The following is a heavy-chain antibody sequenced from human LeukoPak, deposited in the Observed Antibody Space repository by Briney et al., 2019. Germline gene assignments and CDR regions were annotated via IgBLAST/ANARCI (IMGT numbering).Heavy chain of an antibody. CDR1: GDSISSGTYY. CDR2: IYTSGST. V-gene: IGHV4-61*02. J-gene: IGHJ5*02. D-gene: IGHD3-10*01. Sequence: SETLSLTCSVSGDSISSGTYYWHWIRQPAGKGLEWIGRIYTSGSTIYNPSLKSRVTISVDTSKNQVSLKLSSVTAADTAVYYCATSRFSGGLGRFDPWGQGTLVTVSS. CDR3: ATSRFSGGLGRFDP.